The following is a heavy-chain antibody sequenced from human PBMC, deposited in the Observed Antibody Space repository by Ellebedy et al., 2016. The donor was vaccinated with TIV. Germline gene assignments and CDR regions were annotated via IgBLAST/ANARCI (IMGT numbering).Heavy chain of an antibody. V-gene: IGHV3-23*01. CDR1: GFMFSTFA. Sequence: PGGSLRLSCSASGFMFSTFAMSWVRQAPGKGLEWVSTIPGTGGGSNTYYADSVRGRFTISRDNSKNTLYLQMNSLRAEDTAVYYCAKDLRVLWFGGPAHAAFDIWGQGTMVTVSS. CDR2: IPGTGGGSNT. D-gene: IGHD3-10*01. CDR3: AKDLRVLWFGGPAHAAFDI. J-gene: IGHJ3*02.